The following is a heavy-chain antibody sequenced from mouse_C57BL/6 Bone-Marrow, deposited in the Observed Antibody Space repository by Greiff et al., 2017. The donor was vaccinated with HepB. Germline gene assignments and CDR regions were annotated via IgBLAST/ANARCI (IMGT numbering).Heavy chain of an antibody. D-gene: IGHD1-1*02. Sequence: EVQLQQSGPVLVKPGASVKMSCKASGYTFTDYYMNWVKQSHGKSLEWIGVINPYNGGTSYNQKFKGKATLTVDKSSSTAYMELNSLTSEDSAVYYCARDPLVYEDYWGQGTTLTVSS. CDR3: ARDPLVYEDY. CDR2: INPYNGGT. J-gene: IGHJ2*01. V-gene: IGHV1-19*01. CDR1: GYTFTDYY.